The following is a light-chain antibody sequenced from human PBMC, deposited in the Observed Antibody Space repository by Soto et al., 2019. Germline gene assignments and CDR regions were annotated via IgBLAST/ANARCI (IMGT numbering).Light chain of an antibody. Sequence: DIQMTQSPSTLSASIGDRVTITCRASQTISNWLAWYQQKPGKAPKVLIHDASRLESGVPSRFSGSGSGTEFTLTINNLQADDFAIYYCRQYDSESTFGQGTKVDIK. CDR3: RQYDSEST. CDR2: DAS. J-gene: IGKJ1*01. V-gene: IGKV1-5*01. CDR1: QTISNW.